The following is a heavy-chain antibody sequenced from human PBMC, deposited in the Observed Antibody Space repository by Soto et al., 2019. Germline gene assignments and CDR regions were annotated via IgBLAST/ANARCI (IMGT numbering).Heavy chain of an antibody. CDR2: ISGSGGST. CDR1: GFTFSSYA. V-gene: IGHV3-23*01. CDR3: AKCGDPSVMREYYYYMDV. Sequence: GGSLRLSCAASGFTFSSYAMSWVRQAPGKGLEWVSAISGSGGSTYYADSVKGRFTISRDNSKNTLYLQMNSLRAEDTAVYYCAKCGDPSVMREYYYYMDVWGKGTTVTVSS. D-gene: IGHD4-17*01. J-gene: IGHJ6*03.